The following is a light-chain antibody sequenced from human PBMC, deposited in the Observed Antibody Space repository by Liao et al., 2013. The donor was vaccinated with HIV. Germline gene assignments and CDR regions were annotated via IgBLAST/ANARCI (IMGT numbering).Light chain of an antibody. CDR2: FDS. CDR3: QVWDSSSAHRV. J-gene: IGLJ3*02. Sequence: SYELTQPPSVSVAPGKTATITCGGKNIGSKSVHWYQQKSGQAPVLVINFDSDRPSGIPERFSGSNSGNTATLTITRAEAGDEADYYCQVWDSSSAHRVFGGGTKLTVL. V-gene: IGLV3-21*04. CDR1: NIGSKS.